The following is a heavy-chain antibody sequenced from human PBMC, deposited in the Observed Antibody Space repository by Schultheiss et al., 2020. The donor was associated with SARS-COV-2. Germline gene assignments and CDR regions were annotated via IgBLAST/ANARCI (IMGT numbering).Heavy chain of an antibody. D-gene: IGHD4-17*01. V-gene: IGHV4-30-2*01. J-gene: IGHJ6*02. CDR2: IYHSGST. Sequence: SQTLSLTCAVSGGSISSGGYSWSWIRQPPGKGLEWIGYIYHSGSTYYNPSLKSRVTISVDTSKNQFSLKLSSVTAADTAVYYCARDLTYGDYGMDVWGQGTTVTVSS. CDR3: ARDLTYGDYGMDV. CDR1: GGSISSGGYS.